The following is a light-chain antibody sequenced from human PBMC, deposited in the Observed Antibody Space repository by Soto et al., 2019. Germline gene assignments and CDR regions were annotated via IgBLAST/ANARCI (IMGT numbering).Light chain of an antibody. Sequence: IVLTPSPATLSVSPWERATLSCRASQSVSSNLAWHQQRPGQAPRLLIYGASTRATGVPARFSGGGSGTEFTLTITSLQSEDFAVYWCQQYNNWPLTFGPGTRLEIK. V-gene: IGKV3D-15*01. CDR2: GAS. CDR3: QQYNNWPLT. J-gene: IGKJ5*01. CDR1: QSVSSN.